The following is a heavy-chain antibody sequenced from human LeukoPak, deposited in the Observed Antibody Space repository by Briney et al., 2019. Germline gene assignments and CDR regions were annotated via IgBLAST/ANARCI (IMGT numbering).Heavy chain of an antibody. CDR2: IYSGGTT. CDR3: ARRAGGYSHPYDY. CDR1: GFTVSGNY. Sequence: GGSLRLSCAVSGFTVSGNYMSWVRQAPGKGLEWVSLIYSGGTTYYADSVKGRFTISRDNSKNTLYPQMNSLRAEDTAVYYCARRAGGYSHPYDYWGQGILVTVSS. D-gene: IGHD4-23*01. J-gene: IGHJ4*02. V-gene: IGHV3-53*01.